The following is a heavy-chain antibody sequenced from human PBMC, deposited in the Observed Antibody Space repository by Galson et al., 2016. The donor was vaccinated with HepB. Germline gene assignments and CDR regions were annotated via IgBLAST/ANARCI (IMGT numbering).Heavy chain of an antibody. J-gene: IGHJ2*01. V-gene: IGHV5-51*01. Sequence: QSGAEVKEPGESLKISCKHSGSSFSNFWIGWVRQVPGKGLQWMGIIYPGDSDTRYSPSFQGQVTISADKSTNTAHLQWSSLKASDTATYYCARSACSGGACYSFWYFDIWGRGTPVTVSS. CDR1: GSSFSNFW. D-gene: IGHD2-15*01. CDR2: IYPGDSDT. CDR3: ARSACSGGACYSFWYFDI.